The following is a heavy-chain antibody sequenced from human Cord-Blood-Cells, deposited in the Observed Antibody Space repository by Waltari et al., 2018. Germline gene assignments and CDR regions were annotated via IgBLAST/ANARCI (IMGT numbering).Heavy chain of an antibody. V-gene: IGHV4-30-4*08. CDR1: GGSIHRGAYY. J-gene: IGHJ3*02. D-gene: IGHD5-12*01. CDR2: IYYSGST. CDR3: ASKSVVADAFDI. Sequence: QVQLQESGPGLVKPSQTLSPPCPVSGGSIHRGAYYWCWIRQPPGKGLEWIGYIYYSGSTYYNPSLKSRVTISVDTSKNQFSLKLSSVTAADTAVYYCASKSVVADAFDIWGQGTMVTVSS.